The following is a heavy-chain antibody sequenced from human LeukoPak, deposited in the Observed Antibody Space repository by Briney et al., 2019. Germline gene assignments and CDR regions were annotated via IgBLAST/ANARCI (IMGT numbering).Heavy chain of an antibody. CDR3: AKAKVSGSYLKGPFDY. Sequence: RPGGSLRLSCAASGFTFSSYAMSWVRQAPGRGLEWVSVISGSGGSTYYADSVKGRFTISRDNSKNTLYLQMNSLRAEDTAVYYCAKAKVSGSYLKGPFDYWGQGTLVTVSS. CDR2: ISGSGGST. V-gene: IGHV3-23*01. CDR1: GFTFSSYA. D-gene: IGHD1-26*01. J-gene: IGHJ4*02.